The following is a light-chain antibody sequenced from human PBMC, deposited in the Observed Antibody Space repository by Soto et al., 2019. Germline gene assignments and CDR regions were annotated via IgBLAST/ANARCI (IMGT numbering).Light chain of an antibody. CDR2: EVT. J-gene: IGLJ2*01. Sequence: QSVLTQPPSASGSPGQSVTIYCTGTSSDIGAYPSVSWYQQHPGKAPKLMIYEVTKRPSGVPDRFSGSKSGNTASLTVSGLQTEDEADYYCSSFAANDNVLFGGGTKLTVL. CDR1: SSDIGAYPS. CDR3: SSFAANDNVL. V-gene: IGLV2-8*01.